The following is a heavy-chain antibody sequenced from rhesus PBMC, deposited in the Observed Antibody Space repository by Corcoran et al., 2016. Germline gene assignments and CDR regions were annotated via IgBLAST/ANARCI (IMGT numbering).Heavy chain of an antibody. CDR3: ASEPRGRDYCES. CDR2: MTVGGGT. V-gene: IGHV3-132*01. CDR1: QFTFSHYD. D-gene: IGHD1-44*01. J-gene: IGHJ4*01. Sequence: VEQLVESGGGLVQPGASLRLSCAASQFTFSHYDLHWVRQAPGKGLEWVSVMTVGGGTNYPDSVKGRFTIYRDRAKGSLYLQMNSLRAEDTAVYYCASEPRGRDYCESWGQGALVTVSS.